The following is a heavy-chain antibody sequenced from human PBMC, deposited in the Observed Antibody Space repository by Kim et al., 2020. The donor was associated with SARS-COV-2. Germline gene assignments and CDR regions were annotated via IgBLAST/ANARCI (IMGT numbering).Heavy chain of an antibody. V-gene: IGHV3-33*05. CDR3: ARDLAAAGTTTFDY. Sequence: GGSLRLSCVASGFTFSSYGMHWVRQAPGKGLEWVAVISYDGSNKYYADSVKGRFTISRDNSKNTLYLQMNSLRAEDTAVYYCARDLAAAGTTTFDYWGQGSMVTVSS. CDR1: GFTFSSYG. J-gene: IGHJ4*02. D-gene: IGHD6-13*01. CDR2: ISYDGSNK.